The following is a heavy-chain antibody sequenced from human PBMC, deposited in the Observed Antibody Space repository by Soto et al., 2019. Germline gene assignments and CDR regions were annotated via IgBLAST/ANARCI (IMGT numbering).Heavy chain of an antibody. Sequence: EVQLVESGGGLVKPGGSLRLSCAASGFTFSSYSMNWVRQAPGKGLEWVSSISSSSSYIYYADSVKGRFTIARDNGKNSLYMQMNSLRAEDTAVYYCARVKGDEDAFDIWGQGTMVTVSS. CDR3: ARVKGDEDAFDI. CDR1: GFTFSSYS. CDR2: ISSSSSYI. V-gene: IGHV3-21*01. J-gene: IGHJ3*02.